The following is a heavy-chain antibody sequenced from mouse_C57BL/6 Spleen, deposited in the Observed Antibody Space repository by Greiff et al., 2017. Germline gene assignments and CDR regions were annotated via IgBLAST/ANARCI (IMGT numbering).Heavy chain of an antibody. V-gene: IGHV1-50*01. J-gene: IGHJ2*01. CDR1: GYTFTSYW. CDR3: ACFSGTLDY. Sequence: QVQLQQPGAELVKPGASVKLSCKASGYTFTSYWMQWVKQRPGQGLAWIGEIDPSDSYTNYNQKFKGKATLTVDTSSSTAYMQLSSLTSEDSAVYYCACFSGTLDYWGQGTTLTVSS. CDR2: IDPSDSYT. D-gene: IGHD4-1*01.